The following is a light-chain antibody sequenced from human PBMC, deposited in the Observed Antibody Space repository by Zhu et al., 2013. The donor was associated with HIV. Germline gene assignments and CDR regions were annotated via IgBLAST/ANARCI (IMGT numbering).Light chain of an antibody. Sequence: EIVMTQSPATLSVSPGERVTLSCRASQSFNTNLAWYQHKPGQAPRLLMYDSSTRATGIPARFSGTGSGTEFTLTISSLQSEDVAVYYCQQYNNWPPLTFGGGTKVEIK. J-gene: IGKJ4*01. CDR3: QQYNNWPPLT. CDR1: QSFNTN. CDR2: DSS. V-gene: IGKV3-15*01.